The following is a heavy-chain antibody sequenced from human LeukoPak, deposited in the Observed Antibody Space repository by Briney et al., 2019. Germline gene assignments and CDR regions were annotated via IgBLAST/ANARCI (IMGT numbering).Heavy chain of an antibody. D-gene: IGHD5-18*01. Sequence: ASVKVSCKASGYTFTGYYMHWVRQAPGQGLEWVGWINPNSGGTTYAQKFQGRVTMTRDTSISTAYMELSRLTSDDTAVFYCAREGSTAMVTRPLDYWGQGTLVTVSS. CDR1: GYTFTGYY. J-gene: IGHJ4*02. CDR2: INPNSGGT. V-gene: IGHV1-2*02. CDR3: AREGSTAMVTRPLDY.